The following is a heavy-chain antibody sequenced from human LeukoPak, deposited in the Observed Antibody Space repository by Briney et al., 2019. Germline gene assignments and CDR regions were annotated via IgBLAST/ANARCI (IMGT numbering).Heavy chain of an antibody. CDR2: ISSISTYR. CDR3: ARTHIPQYDFWTASI. J-gene: IGHJ4*02. Sequence: PGGSLRLSCEASGFTFSTYGMIWVRQAPGKGPEWASSISSISTYRHYADAVKGRFTISRDNTKNSLYLQMDSLRVEDTAVYYCARTHIPQYDFWTASIWGQGTLVAVSS. V-gene: IGHV3-21*01. CDR1: GFTFSTYG. D-gene: IGHD3-3*01.